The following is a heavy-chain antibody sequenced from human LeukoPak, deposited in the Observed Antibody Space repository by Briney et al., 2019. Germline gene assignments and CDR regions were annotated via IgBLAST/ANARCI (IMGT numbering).Heavy chain of an antibody. D-gene: IGHD2-2*01. V-gene: IGHV1-69*13. CDR1: GGTFSSYA. Sequence: SVKVSCKASGGTFSSYAISWVRQAPGQGPEWMGGIIPIFGTANCAQKFQGRVTITADESTSTAYMELSSLRSEDTAVYYCAREGIDCSSTSCYGAFDIWGQGTMVTVSS. J-gene: IGHJ3*02. CDR3: AREGIDCSSTSCYGAFDI. CDR2: IIPIFGTA.